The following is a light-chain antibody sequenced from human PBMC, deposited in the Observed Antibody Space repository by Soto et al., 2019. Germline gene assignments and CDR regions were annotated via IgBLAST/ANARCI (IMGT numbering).Light chain of an antibody. CDR1: QSISSW. CDR3: QQYNSYSWT. CDR2: KAT. J-gene: IGKJ1*01. Sequence: DIQMTQSPSTLSASVGDRVTITCRASQSISSWLAWYQQKPGKAPKLLIYKATSLESGVPSRFSGSGSGTDFTLNISSLQPDDFATYYCQQYNSYSWTFGQGTKVEIK. V-gene: IGKV1-5*03.